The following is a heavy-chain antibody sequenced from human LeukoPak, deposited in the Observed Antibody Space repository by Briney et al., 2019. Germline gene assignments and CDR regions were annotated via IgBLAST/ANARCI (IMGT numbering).Heavy chain of an antibody. D-gene: IGHD2-15*01. CDR1: GGSISSYY. CDR3: ARVSVVVAAYDY. Sequence: PSETLSLTCTVSGGSISSYYWSWIRQPPGKGLEWIGYIYYGGSTNYNPSLKSRVTISVDTSKNQFSLKLSSVTAADTAVYYCARVSVVVAAYDYWGQGTLVTVSS. V-gene: IGHV4-59*08. J-gene: IGHJ4*02. CDR2: IYYGGST.